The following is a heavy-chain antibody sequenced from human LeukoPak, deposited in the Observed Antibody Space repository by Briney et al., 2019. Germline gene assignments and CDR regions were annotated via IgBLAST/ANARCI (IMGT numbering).Heavy chain of an antibody. V-gene: IGHV3-9*01. CDR2: ISWNSGSI. Sequence: GGSLRLSCAASGFTFDDYAMHWVRQAPGKGLEWVSGISWNSGSIGYADSVKGRFTISRDNAKNSLYLQMNSLRAEDTAVYYCAREVGATGGYFDYWGQGTLVTVSS. CDR1: GFTFDDYA. J-gene: IGHJ4*02. D-gene: IGHD1-26*01. CDR3: AREVGATGGYFDY.